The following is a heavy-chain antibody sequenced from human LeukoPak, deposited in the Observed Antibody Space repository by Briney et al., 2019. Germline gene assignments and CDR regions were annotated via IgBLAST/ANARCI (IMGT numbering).Heavy chain of an antibody. J-gene: IGHJ6*03. V-gene: IGHV4-34*01. CDR3: ARDATTVVTPGYMDV. Sequence: PSETLSLTCAVYGGPFSGYYWSWIRQPPGKGLEWIGEINHSGSTNYNPSLKSRVTISVDTSKNQFSLKLSSVTAADTAVYYCARDATTVVTPGYMDVWGKGTTVTVSS. CDR1: GGPFSGYY. CDR2: INHSGST. D-gene: IGHD4-23*01.